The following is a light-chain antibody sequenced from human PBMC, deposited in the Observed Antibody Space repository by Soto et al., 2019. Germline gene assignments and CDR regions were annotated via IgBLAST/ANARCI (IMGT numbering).Light chain of an antibody. Sequence: EIVFSLSPGTLSLSQGERATLSCRVSQSVSSSYLAWYQQKPGQAPRLLIYGASSRATGIPDRFSGSGSGTDFTLTISRLEPEDFAVYYCQQYGSSPGTFGQGTKVDI. V-gene: IGKV3-20*01. CDR1: QSVSSSY. CDR2: GAS. J-gene: IGKJ1*01. CDR3: QQYGSSPGT.